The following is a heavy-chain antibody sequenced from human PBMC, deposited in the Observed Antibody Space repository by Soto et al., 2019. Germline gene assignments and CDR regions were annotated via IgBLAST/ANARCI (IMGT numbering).Heavy chain of an antibody. Sequence: ASVKVSCKASGYTFTSYDINWVLQATGQGLEWMGWMNPNSGNTGYAQKFQGRVTMTRNTSISTAYMELSSLRSEDTAVYYCASGADLVAGNYYYYGMDVWGQGTTVTVSS. CDR3: ASGADLVAGNYYYYGMDV. V-gene: IGHV1-8*01. D-gene: IGHD6-19*01. CDR2: MNPNSGNT. CDR1: GYTFTSYD. J-gene: IGHJ6*02.